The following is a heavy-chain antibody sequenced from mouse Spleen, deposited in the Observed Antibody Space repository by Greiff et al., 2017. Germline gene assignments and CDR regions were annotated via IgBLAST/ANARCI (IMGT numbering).Heavy chain of an antibody. CDR1: GYTFTSYY. J-gene: IGHJ4*01. Sequence: QVQLKESGAELVKPGASVKLSCKASGYTFTSYYMYWVKQRPGQGLEWIGEINPSNGGTNFNEKFKSKATLTVDKSSSTAYMQLSSLTSEDSAVYYCTRSVGGYAMDYWGQGTSVTVSS. V-gene: IGHV1S81*02. CDR2: INPSNGGT. CDR3: TRSVGGYAMDY. D-gene: IGHD1-1*01.